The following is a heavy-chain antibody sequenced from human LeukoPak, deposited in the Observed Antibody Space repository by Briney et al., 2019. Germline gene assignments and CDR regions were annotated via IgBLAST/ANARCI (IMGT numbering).Heavy chain of an antibody. Sequence: GGSLRLSCAASGFTFSSYGMHWVRQVPGKGLEWVAFIWYDGSHTYYADSVKGRFTISRDNSKNTLYLQINRLRAEDTAVFYCAKDPLGYCTSASCRYLDSWGQGTLVTVSS. CDR2: IWYDGSHT. CDR1: GFTFSSYG. J-gene: IGHJ5*01. V-gene: IGHV3-30*02. D-gene: IGHD2-2*01. CDR3: AKDPLGYCTSASCRYLDS.